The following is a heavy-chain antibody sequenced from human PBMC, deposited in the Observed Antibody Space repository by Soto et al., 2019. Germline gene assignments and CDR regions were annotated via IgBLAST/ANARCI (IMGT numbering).Heavy chain of an antibody. CDR2: ISAYNGNT. V-gene: IGHV1-18*01. J-gene: IGHJ3*02. D-gene: IGHD2-2*01. CDR1: GYTFTSYG. CDR3: ARDLLDIVLVPAAIGGHAFDI. Sequence: QVQLVQSGAEVKKPGASVKVSCKASGYTFTSYGISWVRQAPGQGLEWMGWISAYNGNTNYAQKLQGRVTMTTDTSTSTAYMELRSLRSDDTAVYYCARDLLDIVLVPAAIGGHAFDIWGQGTMVTVSS.